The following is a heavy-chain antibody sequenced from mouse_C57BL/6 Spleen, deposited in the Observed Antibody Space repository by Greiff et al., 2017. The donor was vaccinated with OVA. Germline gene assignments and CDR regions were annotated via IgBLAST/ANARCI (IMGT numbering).Heavy chain of an antibody. CDR2: INPSSGYT. CDR1: GYTFTSYW. CDR3: ARSALGYYAMDD. D-gene: IGHD3-3*01. J-gene: IGHJ4*01. Sequence: VQLQESGAELAKPGASVKLSCKASGYTFTSYWMHWVKQRPGQGLEWIGYINPSSGYTKYNQKFKDKATLTADKSSSTAYMQLSSLTDEDSAVYDCARSALGYYAMDDWGQGTSVTVAS. V-gene: IGHV1-7*01.